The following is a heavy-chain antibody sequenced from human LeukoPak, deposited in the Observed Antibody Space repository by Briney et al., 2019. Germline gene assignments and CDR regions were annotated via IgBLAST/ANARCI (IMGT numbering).Heavy chain of an antibody. V-gene: IGHV3-7*01. J-gene: IGHJ4*02. CDR2: IKPDGSEK. CDR1: RFTFSHSW. CDR3: ARVGSTSRAPNS. D-gene: IGHD2-2*01. Sequence: GGTLRLSCAASRFTFSHSWMSWVRQAPGKGLEGGASIKPDGSEKYYVDSVKGRFAISRDNAKNSLYLQMNSLIADDTAIYYCARVGSTSRAPNSWGQGTLVTVSS.